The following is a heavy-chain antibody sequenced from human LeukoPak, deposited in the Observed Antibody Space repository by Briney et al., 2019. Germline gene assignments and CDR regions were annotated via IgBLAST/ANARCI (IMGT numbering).Heavy chain of an antibody. CDR1: GGTFSSYA. J-gene: IGHJ5*02. CDR2: IIPIFGTA. D-gene: IGHD6-19*01. V-gene: IGHV1-69*13. Sequence: SVKVSCKASGGTFSSYAISWVRQAPGQGLEWMGGIIPIFGTANYAQKFQGRVTITADESTSIAYMELSSLRSEDTAVYYCARDPRIAVAGTKNWFDPWGQGTLVTVSS. CDR3: ARDPRIAVAGTKNWFDP.